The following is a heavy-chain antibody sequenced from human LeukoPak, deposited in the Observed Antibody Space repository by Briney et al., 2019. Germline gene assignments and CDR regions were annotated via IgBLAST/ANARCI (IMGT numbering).Heavy chain of an antibody. D-gene: IGHD2-15*01. Sequence: GGSLRLSCAVSGFRFSNYYMRWVRQAPGKGLELVANIKPDGSEKYYVDSVKGRFTISRDNARNSLYLQMNGLRADDTAVYYCASTLWWGRGTLVTVSS. CDR3: ASTLW. CDR2: IKPDGSEK. J-gene: IGHJ1*01. V-gene: IGHV3-7*01. CDR1: GFRFSNYY.